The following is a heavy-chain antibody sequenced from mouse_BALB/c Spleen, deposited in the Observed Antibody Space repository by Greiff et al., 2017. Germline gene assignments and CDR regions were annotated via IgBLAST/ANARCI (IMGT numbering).Heavy chain of an antibody. CDR3: ARPYYGYDGAAWFAY. Sequence: QVQLQQSGAGLVKPGASVKLSCKASGYTFTEYIIHWVKQRSGQGLEWIGWFYPGSGSIKYNEKFKDKATLTADKSSSTVYMELSRLTSEDSAVYFCARPYYGYDGAAWFAYWGQGTLVTVSA. CDR2: FYPGSGSI. CDR1: GYTFTEYI. J-gene: IGHJ3*01. D-gene: IGHD2-14*01. V-gene: IGHV1-62-2*01.